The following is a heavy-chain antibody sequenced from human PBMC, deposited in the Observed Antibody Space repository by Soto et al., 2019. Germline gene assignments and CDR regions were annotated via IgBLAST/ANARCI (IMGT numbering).Heavy chain of an antibody. CDR3: ARDLAVGLVDY. J-gene: IGHJ4*02. D-gene: IGHD6-19*01. CDR2: ISAYNGNT. Sequence: ASVKVSCKASGYTFTSYGISLVRQAPGQGLEWMGWISAYNGNTNYAQKLQGRVTMTTDTSTSTAYMDLRSLRSVDTAVYYCARDLAVGLVDYWGQGTLVTVSS. V-gene: IGHV1-18*01. CDR1: GYTFTSYG.